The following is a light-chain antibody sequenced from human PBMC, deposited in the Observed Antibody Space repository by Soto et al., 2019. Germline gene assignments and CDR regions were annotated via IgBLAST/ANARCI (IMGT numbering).Light chain of an antibody. J-gene: IGKJ1*01. Sequence: EIVLTQSPGTLSLSPGERATLSCRASQSVSSSYLAWYQQTPGQAPRLLIYGASSRATGIPDRFSGRGSGTACPLTISRLEPDDVVVYYCQQYGSSLTTLVQGTKVVLK. CDR1: QSVSSSY. V-gene: IGKV3-20*01. CDR3: QQYGSSLTT. CDR2: GAS.